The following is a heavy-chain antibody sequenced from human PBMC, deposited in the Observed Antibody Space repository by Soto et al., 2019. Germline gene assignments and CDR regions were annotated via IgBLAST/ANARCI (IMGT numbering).Heavy chain of an antibody. CDR3: AKVGGYCSSTRRLGTYYYYGMDV. D-gene: IGHD2-2*01. CDR1: GFTFSSYA. V-gene: IGHV3-23*01. Sequence: PGGSLRLSCAASGFTFSSYAMSWVRQAPGKGLEWVSAISGSGGSTYYADSVKGRFTISRDNSKNTLYLQMNSLRAEDTAVYYCAKVGGYCSSTRRLGTYYYYGMDVWGQGTTVTVSS. CDR2: ISGSGGST. J-gene: IGHJ6*02.